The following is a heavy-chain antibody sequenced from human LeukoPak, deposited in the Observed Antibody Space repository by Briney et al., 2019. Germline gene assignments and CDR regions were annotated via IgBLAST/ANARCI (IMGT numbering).Heavy chain of an antibody. CDR1: AGSGSSGAYY. Sequence: PSQTLSLTCTVSAGSGSSGAYYWSWIRQFPGKGLEWIGYIFSSGSTSYNPSLRSRVTVSFDTTKNQFSLNLISVSAADTAVYFCAREAWAGTTSGWFDPWGQGILVTVSS. D-gene: IGHD1-7*01. CDR3: AREAWAGTTSGWFDP. J-gene: IGHJ5*02. V-gene: IGHV4-31*03. CDR2: IFSSGST.